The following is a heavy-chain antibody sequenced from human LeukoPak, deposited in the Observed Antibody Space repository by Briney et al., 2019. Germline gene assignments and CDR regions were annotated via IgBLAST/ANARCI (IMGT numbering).Heavy chain of an antibody. CDR1: GASISSGSNY. V-gene: IGHV4-39*07. CDR2: IYYSGST. Sequence: SETLSLTCSVSGASISSGSNYWGWIRQPPGKGLEWIGSIYYSGSTYYNPSLKSRITISLDTSKNQFSLKLSSVTAADTAVYYCARDQPGIALAGFLRRFDYWGQGTLVTVSS. J-gene: IGHJ4*02. D-gene: IGHD6-19*01. CDR3: ARDQPGIALAGFLRRFDY.